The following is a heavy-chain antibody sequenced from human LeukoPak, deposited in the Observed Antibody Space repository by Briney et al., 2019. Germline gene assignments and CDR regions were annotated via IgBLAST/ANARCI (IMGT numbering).Heavy chain of an antibody. CDR3: ARELRRDAY. CDR2: MNPNSGKT. CDR1: GYTFTSYD. D-gene: IGHD5-24*01. V-gene: IGHV1-8*01. J-gene: IGHJ4*02. Sequence: ASVKVSCKASGYTFTSYDINWVRQATGQGLEWMGYMNPNSGKTEYAQKFQGRVTMTADTSISTAYMELSSLTSEDMAVYYCARELRRDAYWGQGTLVTVSS.